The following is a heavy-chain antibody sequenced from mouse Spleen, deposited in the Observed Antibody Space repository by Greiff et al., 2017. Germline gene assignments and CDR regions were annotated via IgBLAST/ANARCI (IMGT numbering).Heavy chain of an antibody. D-gene: IGHD1-3*01. J-gene: IGHJ2*01. V-gene: IGHV5-9*04. CDR3: ARKVSVYYFDY. Sequence: EVKLVESGGGLVKLGGSLKLSCAASGFTFSSYAMSWVRQTPEKRLEWVATISSGGGNTYYPDSVKGRFTISRDNAKNTLYLQMSSLKSEDTAMYYCARKVSVYYFDYWGQGTTLTVSS. CDR1: GFTFSSYA. CDR2: ISSGGGNT.